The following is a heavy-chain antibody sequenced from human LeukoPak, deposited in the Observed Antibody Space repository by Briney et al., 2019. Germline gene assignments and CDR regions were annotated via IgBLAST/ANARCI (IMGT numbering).Heavy chain of an antibody. CDR2: INAYNGNT. V-gene: IGHV1-18*01. J-gene: IGHJ6*02. CDR3: ARELDDFWSGYYYYYYYGMDV. CDR1: GYTFTSYG. Sequence: ASVKVSCKASGYTFTSYGISWVRQAPGQGLEWMGWINAYNGNTNYAQKLQGRVTMTTDTSTSTAYMELRSLRSDDTAVYYCARELDDFWSGYYYYYYYGMDVWGQGTTVTVSS. D-gene: IGHD3-3*01.